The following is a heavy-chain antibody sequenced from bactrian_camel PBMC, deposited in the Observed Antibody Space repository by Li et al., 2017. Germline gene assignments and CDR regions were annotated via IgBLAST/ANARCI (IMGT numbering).Heavy chain of an antibody. CDR3: AASGAFACGGNWHFVTPGQFSG. D-gene: IGHD8*01. CDR1: GYTYNGYC. V-gene: IGHV3S9*01. CDR2: IDTDGST. J-gene: IGHJ4*01. Sequence: HVQLVESGGGLVQPGGSLTLTCVASGYTYNGYCMGWFRLAPGKEREGVAIIDTDGSTFYADSVAGRFTISQGDGKNTVYLRMDALKPEDSAMYYCAASGAFACGGNWHFVTPGQFSGWGQGTQVTVS.